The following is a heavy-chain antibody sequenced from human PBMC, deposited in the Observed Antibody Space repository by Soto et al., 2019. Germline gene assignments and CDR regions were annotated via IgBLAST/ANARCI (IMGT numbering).Heavy chain of an antibody. CDR1: GGTFSSYA. Sequence: ASVKVSCKASGGTFSSYAISWVRQAPGQRLEWMGWISACNGNTKYSEKLQGRVTMTTDTSESTAYMELRSLRSEDTAVYYCARDLVDSSGGGLGYWGQGTLVTVSS. V-gene: IGHV1-18*01. CDR3: ARDLVDSSGGGLGY. J-gene: IGHJ4*02. CDR2: ISACNGNT. D-gene: IGHD3-22*01.